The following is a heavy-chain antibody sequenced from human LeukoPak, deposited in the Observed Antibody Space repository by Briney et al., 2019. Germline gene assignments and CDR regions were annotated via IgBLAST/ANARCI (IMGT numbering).Heavy chain of an antibody. CDR2: ISWNSGSI. CDR3: AKSRSSALSYYFDY. D-gene: IGHD6-6*01. J-gene: IGHJ4*02. V-gene: IGHV3-9*01. CDR1: GFTFSSYA. Sequence: GGSLRLSCAASGFTFSSYAMSWVRQAPGKGLEGVSGISWNSGSIGYADSVKGRFTISRDNAKNSLYLQMNSLRAEDTALYYCAKSRSSALSYYFDYWGQGTLVTVSS.